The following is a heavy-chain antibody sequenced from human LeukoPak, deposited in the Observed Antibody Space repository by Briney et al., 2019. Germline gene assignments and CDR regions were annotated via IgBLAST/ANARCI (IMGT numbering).Heavy chain of an antibody. V-gene: IGHV3-23*01. D-gene: IGHD3-9*01. Sequence: GGSLRLSCAASGFTFSNYAMSWVRQAPGKGLEWVSAITGSGGNTYYADSVKGRFTISRDNSKNALYLQMNSLRAEDTAVYYCAKWGDYDVLTGYYVSDYWGQGTLVTVSS. CDR2: ITGSGGNT. J-gene: IGHJ4*02. CDR1: GFTFSNYA. CDR3: AKWGDYDVLTGYYVSDY.